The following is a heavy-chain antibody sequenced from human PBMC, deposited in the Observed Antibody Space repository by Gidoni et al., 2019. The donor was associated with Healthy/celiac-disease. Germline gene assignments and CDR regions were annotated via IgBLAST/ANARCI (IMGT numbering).Heavy chain of an antibody. CDR1: GFTFSSYA. Sequence: EVQLLEHGGGSVQPGGTMRLSCAASGFTFSSYAMRWVRQAPGKGLGWVSAISGSGGSTYYAGSVKGRFTISRDNSKSTLYLQMNSLRAEDTAVYYCAKDLPADYWGQGTLVTVSS. J-gene: IGHJ4*02. CDR3: AKDLPADY. CDR2: ISGSGGST. V-gene: IGHV3-23*01.